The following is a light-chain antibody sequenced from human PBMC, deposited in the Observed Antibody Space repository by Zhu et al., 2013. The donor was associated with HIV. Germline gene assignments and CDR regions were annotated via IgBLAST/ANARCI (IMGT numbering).Light chain of an antibody. CDR2: WAS. V-gene: IGKV4-1*01. CDR3: QQYFSTPYS. CDR1: QTLLYSSNDKNY. J-gene: IGKJ2*03. Sequence: DIVMTQSPDSLAVSLGERATINCRSSQTLLYSSNDKNYLAWYQQKPGQPPKLLIYWASTRQSGVPDRFSGSGSETDFTLTINSLQAEDVAFYYCQQYFSTPYSFGQGTKLEI.